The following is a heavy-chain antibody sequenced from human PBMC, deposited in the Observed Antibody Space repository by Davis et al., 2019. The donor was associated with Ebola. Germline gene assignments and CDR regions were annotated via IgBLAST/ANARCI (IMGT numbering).Heavy chain of an antibody. CDR3: VRDWYTMTTARNWFDP. V-gene: IGHV3-74*01. CDR2: VNSDGTGT. Sequence: GESLKISCTASGFTFNKYWMHWVRQGPTKGLEWVSRVNSDGTGTIYADSVKGRFTISRDNAKNTLYLQMNSLRAEDTGVYYCVRDWYTMTTARNWFDPWGQGTPVTVSS. J-gene: IGHJ5*02. CDR1: GFTFNKYW. D-gene: IGHD4-11*01.